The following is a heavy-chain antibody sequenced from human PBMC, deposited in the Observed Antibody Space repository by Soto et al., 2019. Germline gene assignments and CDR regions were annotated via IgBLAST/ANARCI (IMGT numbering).Heavy chain of an antibody. V-gene: IGHV1-18*01. Sequence: QVQLVQSGAEVKKPGASVKVSCKASGYTFTSYGISWVRQAPGQGLEWMGWISAYNGNTNYAQKLQGRVPMTTDTSTSTAYMELRSLRSDDTAVYYCARSSGYDSDYYYYGMDVWGQGTTVTVSS. CDR1: GYTFTSYG. D-gene: IGHD5-12*01. J-gene: IGHJ6*02. CDR2: ISAYNGNT. CDR3: ARSSGYDSDYYYYGMDV.